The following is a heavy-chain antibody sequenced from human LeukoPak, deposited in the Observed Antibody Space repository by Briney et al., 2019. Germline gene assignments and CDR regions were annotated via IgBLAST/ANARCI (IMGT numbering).Heavy chain of an antibody. CDR2: ISSSGSTI. CDR1: GFTFSDYY. V-gene: IGHV3-11*01. Sequence: GGSLRLSCAASGFTFSDYYMSWIRQAPGKGLEWVSYISSSGSTIYYADSVKGRFTTSRDNAKNSLYLQMNSLRAEDTAVYYCARMAYSSSSEPYDYWGQGTLVTVSS. D-gene: IGHD6-6*01. CDR3: ARMAYSSSSEPYDY. J-gene: IGHJ4*02.